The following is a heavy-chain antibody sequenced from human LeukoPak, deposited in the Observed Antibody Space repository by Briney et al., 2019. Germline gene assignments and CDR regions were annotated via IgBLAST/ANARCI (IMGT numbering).Heavy chain of an antibody. Sequence: GGSLRLSCAASGFTFSSYSMNWVRQAPGKGLEWVSYISSSSSTIYYADSVKGRFTISRDNAKNSLYLQMNSLRAEDTALYYCARRSLWFGELWDYWGQGTLVTVSS. J-gene: IGHJ4*02. CDR3: ARRSLWFGELWDY. CDR2: ISSSSSTI. CDR1: GFTFSSYS. V-gene: IGHV3-48*04. D-gene: IGHD3-10*01.